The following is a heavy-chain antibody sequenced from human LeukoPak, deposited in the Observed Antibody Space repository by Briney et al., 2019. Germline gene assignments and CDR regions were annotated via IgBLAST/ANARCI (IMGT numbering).Heavy chain of an antibody. CDR2: IYYSGST. CDR1: GGSISSGGYY. Sequence: SSETLSLTCTVSGGSISSGGYYWSWIRQDPGKGLEWIGYIYYSGSTYYNPSLKSRVTISVDTSKNQFSLKLSSVTAADTAVYYCARDTGGSGLYWGQGTLVTVSS. CDR3: ARDTGGSGLY. V-gene: IGHV4-31*03. D-gene: IGHD3-16*01. J-gene: IGHJ4*02.